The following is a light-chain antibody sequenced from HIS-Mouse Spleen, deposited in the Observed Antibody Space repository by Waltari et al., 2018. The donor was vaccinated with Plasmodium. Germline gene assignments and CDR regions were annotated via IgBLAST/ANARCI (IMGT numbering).Light chain of an antibody. V-gene: IGKV3-15*01. Sequence: EIVMTQSPATLSVSPGERATLSCRASQSVSSNLAWYQQKPGQAPRPLIYGASTRATGIPARVGGSWSGTEFTLTISIMQSEDFAVYYCQQYNNWPPTWTFGQGTKVEIK. CDR2: GAS. CDR1: QSVSSN. J-gene: IGKJ1*01. CDR3: QQYNNWPPTWT.